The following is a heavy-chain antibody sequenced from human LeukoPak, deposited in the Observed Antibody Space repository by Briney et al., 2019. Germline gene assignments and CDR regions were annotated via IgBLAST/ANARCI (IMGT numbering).Heavy chain of an antibody. CDR1: GFTFSSYG. CDR3: ATAVAGTSSPMGY. D-gene: IGHD6-19*01. J-gene: IGHJ4*02. Sequence: GRSLRLSCAASGFTFSSYGMHWVRQAPGKGLEWVAVISYDGSNKYYADSVKGRFTISRDNSKNTLYLQMNSLRAEDTAVYYCATAVAGTSSPMGYWGQGTLVTVSS. V-gene: IGHV3-30*19. CDR2: ISYDGSNK.